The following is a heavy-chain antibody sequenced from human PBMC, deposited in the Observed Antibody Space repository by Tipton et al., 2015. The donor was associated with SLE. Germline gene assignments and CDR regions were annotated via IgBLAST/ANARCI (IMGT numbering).Heavy chain of an antibody. CDR3: PLYDYVWGYDAFDI. D-gene: IGHD3-16*01. CDR1: GGSISSGSYY. J-gene: IGHJ3*02. CDR2: IYTSGST. Sequence: TLSLTCTVSGGSISSGSYYWSWIRQPAGKGLEWIGRIYTSGSTNYNPSLKSRVTRSVDTSKNQFSLKLSSVTAADTAVYYCPLYDYVWGYDAFDIWGQGTMVTVSS. V-gene: IGHV4-61*02.